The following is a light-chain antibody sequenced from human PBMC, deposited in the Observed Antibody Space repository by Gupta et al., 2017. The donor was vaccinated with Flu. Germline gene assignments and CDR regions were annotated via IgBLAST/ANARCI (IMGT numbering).Light chain of an antibody. V-gene: IGKV1-5*03. Sequence: PSTLSASVGNRVTITWRASGSIRFWLAWCQQKPRKAPKLLICKASSLEEGVPSRFSGSGSGTEFTLTITSLQPDDIAIYFCQQYCTAPVTFGWGTKVELK. CDR1: GSIRFW. J-gene: IGKJ4*01. CDR2: KAS. CDR3: QQYCTAPVT.